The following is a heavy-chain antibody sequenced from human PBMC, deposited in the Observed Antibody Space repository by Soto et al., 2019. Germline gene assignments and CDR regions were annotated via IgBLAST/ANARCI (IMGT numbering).Heavy chain of an antibody. D-gene: IGHD6-6*01. CDR3: ARVRIAARAYYYYGMDV. V-gene: IGHV1-69*01. CDR1: GGTFSSYA. Sequence: QVQLVQSGAEVKKPGSSVKVSCKASGGTFSSYAISWVRQAPGQGLEWMGGIIPIFGTANYAQKFQGRVTITADESTSTAYMELSSLRSEDTAVYHCARVRIAARAYYYYGMDVWGQGTTVTVSS. J-gene: IGHJ6*02. CDR2: IIPIFGTA.